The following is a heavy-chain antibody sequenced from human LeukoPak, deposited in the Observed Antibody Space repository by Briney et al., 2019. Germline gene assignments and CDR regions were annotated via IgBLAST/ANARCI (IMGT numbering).Heavy chain of an antibody. CDR1: GFTFSSYA. V-gene: IGHV3-23*01. Sequence: GGSLRLSCAASGFTFSSYAMSWVRQAPGKGLEWVSAISGSGGSTYYADSVKGRFTISRDNSKNTLFLQLNSLRDEDTAVYYCAKEDCSSISCSSHIDHWGQGTLVTVSS. D-gene: IGHD2-2*01. CDR2: ISGSGGST. J-gene: IGHJ4*02. CDR3: AKEDCSSISCSSHIDH.